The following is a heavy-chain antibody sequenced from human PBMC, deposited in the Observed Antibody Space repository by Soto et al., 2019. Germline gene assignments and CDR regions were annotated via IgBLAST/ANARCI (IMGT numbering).Heavy chain of an antibody. J-gene: IGHJ3*02. CDR2: ISYDGSNK. Sequence: VRLSCAASGFTFSSYGMHWVRQAPGKGLEWVAVISYDGSNKYYADSVKGRFTISRDNSKNTLYLQMNSLRAEDTAVYYCADLLDCSSTRCYPGEVISLAFDIWGQGTMVTVSS. CDR1: GFTFSSYG. CDR3: ADLLDCSSTRCYPGEVISLAFDI. V-gene: IGHV3-30*03. D-gene: IGHD2-2*01.